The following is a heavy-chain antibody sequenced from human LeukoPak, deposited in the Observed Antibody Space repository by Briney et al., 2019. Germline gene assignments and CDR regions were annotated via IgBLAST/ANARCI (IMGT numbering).Heavy chain of an antibody. D-gene: IGHD6-13*01. CDR2: IYYSGST. CDR1: GGSISSYY. V-gene: IGHV4-4*07. Sequence: SETLSLTCTVSGGSISSYYWSWVRQPAGKGLEWIGRIYYSGSTNYNPSLKSRVTISVDTSKDQFSLKLSSVTAADTAVYYCARGSLYYSSSWSWFDPWGQGTLVTVSS. CDR3: ARGSLYYSSSWSWFDP. J-gene: IGHJ5*02.